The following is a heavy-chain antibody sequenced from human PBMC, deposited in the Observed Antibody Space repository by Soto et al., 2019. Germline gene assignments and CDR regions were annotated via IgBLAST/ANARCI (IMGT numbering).Heavy chain of an antibody. D-gene: IGHD3-22*01. CDR2: INSDGRST. Sequence: VGSLRLSCAASGFTFSSYWMHWVRQAPGKGLVWVSRINSDGRSTSYADSVKGRFTISRDNAKNTLYLQMNSLRAEDTAVYYCARAPVYYDSSGYYPYWGQGTLVTVSS. J-gene: IGHJ4*02. CDR1: GFTFSSYW. CDR3: ARAPVYYDSSGYYPY. V-gene: IGHV3-74*01.